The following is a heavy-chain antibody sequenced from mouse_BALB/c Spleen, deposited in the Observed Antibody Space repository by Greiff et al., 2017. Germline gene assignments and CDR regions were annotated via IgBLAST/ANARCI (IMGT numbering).Heavy chain of an antibody. CDR1: GDSITSGY. Sequence: EVKLQESGPGLVKPSQSLSLTCTVTGDSITSGYWNWIRKFPGNKLEYMGYISYSGSTYYNPSLKSRISITRDTSKNQYYLQLNSVTTEDTATYYCAGYDDAMDYWGQGTSVTVSS. V-gene: IGHV3-8*02. CDR2: ISYSGST. J-gene: IGHJ4*01. CDR3: AGYDDAMDY.